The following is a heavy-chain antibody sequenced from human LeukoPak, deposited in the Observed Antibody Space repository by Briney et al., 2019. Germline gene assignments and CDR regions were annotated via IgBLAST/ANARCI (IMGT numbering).Heavy chain of an antibody. Sequence: PGGFLRLSCAASGFTFSSYGMHWVRQAPGKGLEGVAVISYDGSNKYYADSVKGRFTISRDNSKNTLYLQMNSLRAEDTAVYYCAKDYRYSSSWLWGPFDYWGQGTLVTVSS. CDR1: GFTFSSYG. CDR3: AKDYRYSSSWLWGPFDY. J-gene: IGHJ4*02. V-gene: IGHV3-30*18. D-gene: IGHD6-13*01. CDR2: ISYDGSNK.